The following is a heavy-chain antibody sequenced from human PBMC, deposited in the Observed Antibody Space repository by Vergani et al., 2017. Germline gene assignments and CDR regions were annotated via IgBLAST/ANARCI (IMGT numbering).Heavy chain of an antibody. V-gene: IGHV4-34*01. Sequence: QVQLQQWGAGLLKPSETLSLTCAVYGGSFSGYYWSWIRQPPGKGLEWIGEINHSGSTNYNPSLKSRVTISVDTSKNQFSLKLSSVTAADTAVYYCARVSSNYDIDYWGQGTLVTVSS. CDR3: ARVSSNYDIDY. D-gene: IGHD4-11*01. J-gene: IGHJ4*02. CDR1: GGSFSGYY. CDR2: INHSGST.